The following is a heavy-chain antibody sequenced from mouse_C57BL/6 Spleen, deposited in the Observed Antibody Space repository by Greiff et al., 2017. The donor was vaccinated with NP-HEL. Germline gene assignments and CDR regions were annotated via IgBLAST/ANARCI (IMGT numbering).Heavy chain of an antibody. J-gene: IGHJ2*01. CDR3: ARGAPYYYGSSLDY. CDR2: IYPGDGDT. CDR1: GYAFSSSW. D-gene: IGHD1-1*01. V-gene: IGHV1-82*01. Sequence: QVQLKQSGPELVKPGASVKISCKASGYAFSSSWMNWVKQRPGKGLEWIGRIYPGDGDTNYNGKFKGKATLTADKSSSTAYMQLSSLTSEDSAVYFCARGAPYYYGSSLDYWGQVTTLTVSS.